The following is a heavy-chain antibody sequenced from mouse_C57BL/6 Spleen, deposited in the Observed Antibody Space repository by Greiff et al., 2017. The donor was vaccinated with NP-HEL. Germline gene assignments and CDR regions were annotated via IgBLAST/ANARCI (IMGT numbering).Heavy chain of an antibody. V-gene: IGHV1-82*01. CDR2: IYPGDGDT. J-gene: IGHJ1*03. Sequence: QVQLQQSGPELVKPGASVKISCKASGYAFSSSWMNWVKQRPGKGLEWIGRIYPGDGDTNYNGKFKGKATLTADKSSSTAYMQRRSLTSEDSAVYFCARDGDWDVDFDVWGTGTTVTVSS. CDR1: GYAFSSSW. CDR3: ARDGDWDVDFDV. D-gene: IGHD4-1*01.